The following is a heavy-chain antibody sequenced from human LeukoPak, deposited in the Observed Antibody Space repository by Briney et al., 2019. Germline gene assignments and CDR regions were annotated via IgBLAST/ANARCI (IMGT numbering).Heavy chain of an antibody. Sequence: GGSLRLSCAASGFTFSSYAMSWVRQAPGKGLEWVSAISGSGGSTYYADSVKGRFTISRDNAKNTLYLQMNSLRAEDTAVYYCASYHRYSSSWFDYWGQGTLVTVSS. V-gene: IGHV3-23*01. CDR2: ISGSGGST. CDR3: ASYHRYSSSWFDY. CDR1: GFTFSSYA. J-gene: IGHJ4*02. D-gene: IGHD6-13*01.